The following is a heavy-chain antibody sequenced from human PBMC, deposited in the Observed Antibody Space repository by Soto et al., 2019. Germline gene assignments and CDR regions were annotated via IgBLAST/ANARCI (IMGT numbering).Heavy chain of an antibody. CDR1: GGTFSSYT. Sequence: SVKVSCKASGGTFSSYTISWVRQAPGQGLEWMGRIIPILGIANYAQKFQGRVTITADKSTSTAYMELSSLRSEDTAVYYCASGKTTVVTPTSYYYDMDVRGQGATVPVSS. V-gene: IGHV1-69*02. D-gene: IGHD4-17*01. CDR2: IIPILGIA. CDR3: ASGKTTVVTPTSYYYDMDV. J-gene: IGHJ6*02.